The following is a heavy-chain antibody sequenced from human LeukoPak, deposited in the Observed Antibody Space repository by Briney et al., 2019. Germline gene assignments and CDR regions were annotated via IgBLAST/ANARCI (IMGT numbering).Heavy chain of an antibody. CDR1: GGSISSSNW. J-gene: IGHJ3*02. Sequence: SETLSLTCAVSGGSISSSNWWSWVRQPPGKGLEWIGEIYHSGSTNYNPSLKSRVTISVDTSKNQFSLKLSSVTAADTAVYYCARDREGGSGSYSYAFDIWGQGIMVTVSS. CDR2: IYHSGST. D-gene: IGHD3-10*01. V-gene: IGHV4-4*02. CDR3: ARDREGGSGSYSYAFDI.